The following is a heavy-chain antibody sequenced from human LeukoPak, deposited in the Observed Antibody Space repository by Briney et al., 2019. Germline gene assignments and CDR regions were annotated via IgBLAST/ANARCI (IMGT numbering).Heavy chain of an antibody. CDR3: ARGRYYDIFGY. CDR2: IRSSSSYI. CDR1: GFTFSSYS. V-gene: IGHV3-21*01. J-gene: IGHJ4*02. D-gene: IGHD3-9*01. Sequence: GGPLRLSCAASGFTFSSYSMNWVRQAPGKGLEWVSSIRSSSSYIYYADSVKGRFTISRDNAKNSLYLQMNSLRAEDTAAYYCARGRYYDIFGYWGQGTLVTVSS.